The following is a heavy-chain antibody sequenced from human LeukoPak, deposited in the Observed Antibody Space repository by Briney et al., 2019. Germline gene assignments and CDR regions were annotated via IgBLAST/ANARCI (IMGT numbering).Heavy chain of an antibody. CDR1: GYTFTGYY. V-gene: IGHV1-2*06. D-gene: IGHD2-15*01. J-gene: IGHJ4*02. CDR2: INPNSGGT. CDR3: ARGRGGDIVVVVAATVGEGYYDY. Sequence: GASVKVSCKASGYTFTGYYMHWVRQAPGQGLEWMGRINPNSGGTNYAQKFQGRVTMTRDTPISTAYMELSRLRSDDTAVYYCARGRGGDIVVVVAATVGEGYYDYWGQGTLVTVSS.